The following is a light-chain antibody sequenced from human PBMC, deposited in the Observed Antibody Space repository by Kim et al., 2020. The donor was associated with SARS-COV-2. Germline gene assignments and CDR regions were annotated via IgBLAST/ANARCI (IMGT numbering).Light chain of an antibody. CDR1: QSNSMW. CDR3: QQYDNY. J-gene: IGKJ2*01. V-gene: IGKV1-5*03. Sequence: CTLSASVGDRVIITCRESQSNSMWLAWYQQKPGKAPKLLISKASSLQSGVPSRFSGSGYGTEFTLTISSLQPDDFATYYCQQYDNYFGQGTKLEI. CDR2: KAS.